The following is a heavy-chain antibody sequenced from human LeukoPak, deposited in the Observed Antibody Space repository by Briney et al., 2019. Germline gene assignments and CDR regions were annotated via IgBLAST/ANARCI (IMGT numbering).Heavy chain of an antibody. J-gene: IGHJ4*02. D-gene: IGHD1/OR15-1a*01. CDR2: IQRNIGGGTT. CDR1: ASTLSSTW. Sequence: GRSIRPAWPVSASTLSSTWMSWDRQPPENGREWVGSIQRNIGGGTTDYAEPVNGRFTISRDDSKNTLYLKMNSLKTEDTAVYYCVTGLGRTDHDYWGQGTLVTVCS. V-gene: IGHV3-15*01. CDR3: VTGLGRTDHDY.